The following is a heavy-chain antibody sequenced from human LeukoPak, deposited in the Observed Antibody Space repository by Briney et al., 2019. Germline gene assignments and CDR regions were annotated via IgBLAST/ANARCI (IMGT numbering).Heavy chain of an antibody. Sequence: ASVKVSCKASGYTFTSYGISWVGQAAGQGVEWLGWISAYNGNTNYAQKLQGRVTMTTDTSTSTAYMELRSLRSDDTAVYYCARDYYGDCGYWGQGTLVSVLS. CDR3: ARDYYGDCGY. CDR1: GYTFTSYG. D-gene: IGHD4-17*01. CDR2: ISAYNGNT. J-gene: IGHJ4*02. V-gene: IGHV1-18*01.